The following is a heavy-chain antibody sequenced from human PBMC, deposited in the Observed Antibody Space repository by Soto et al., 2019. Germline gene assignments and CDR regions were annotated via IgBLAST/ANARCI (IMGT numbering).Heavy chain of an antibody. CDR2: ISGSGGTT. CDR1: GFTFGSYA. J-gene: IGHJ3*02. CDR3: AKTATGWFSAFDI. D-gene: IGHD6-19*01. V-gene: IGHV3-23*01. Sequence: EVQLLESGGGLVQPGGSLRLSCGASGFTFGSYAMSWVRKAPGKGLAWVSAISGSGGTTYYADSVKGRFTFSRDNSKNTLYLQMNSLRAEDPAVYYCAKTATGWFSAFDIWGQGTMVTVSS.